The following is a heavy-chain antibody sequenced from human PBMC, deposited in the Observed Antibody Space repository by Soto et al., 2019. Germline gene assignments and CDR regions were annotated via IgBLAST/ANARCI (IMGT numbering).Heavy chain of an antibody. Sequence: PSETLSLTCTVSVESISIYYWSWIRQPPGKGLEWIGYMYYSGSTNYNTSLKSRVTISVDTSKNQFSLKLRSVTAADTAVYYCARDAGGPADYWGQGTLVTVS. V-gene: IGHV4-59*01. J-gene: IGHJ4*02. D-gene: IGHD2-15*01. CDR3: ARDAGGPADY. CDR1: VESISIYY. CDR2: MYYSGST.